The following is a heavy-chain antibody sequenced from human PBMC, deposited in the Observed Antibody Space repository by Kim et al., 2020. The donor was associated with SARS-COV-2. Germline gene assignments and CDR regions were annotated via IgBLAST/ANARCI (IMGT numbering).Heavy chain of an antibody. D-gene: IGHD6-19*01. V-gene: IGHV3-64*01. J-gene: IGHJ4*02. CDR3: AREAAREWLVRAYDY. CDR2: ISSNGGST. Sequence: GGSLRLSCAASGFTFSSYAMHWVRQAPGKGLEYVSAISSNGGSTYYANSVKGRFTISRDNSKNTLYLQMGSLRAEDMAVYYCAREAAREWLVRAYDYWGQGTLVTVSS. CDR1: GFTFSSYA.